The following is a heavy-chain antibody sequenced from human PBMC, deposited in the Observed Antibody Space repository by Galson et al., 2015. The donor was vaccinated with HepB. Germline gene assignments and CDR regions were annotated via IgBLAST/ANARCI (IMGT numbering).Heavy chain of an antibody. J-gene: IGHJ6*02. CDR3: ARDSYYDLGGYYGMDV. CDR1: GGTFSSYA. Sequence: SVKVSCKASGGTFSSYAISWVRQAPGQGLEWVGGIIPIFGTANYAQKFQGRVTITADESTSTAYMELSSLRSEDTAVYYCARDSYYDLGGYYGMDVWGQGTTVTVSS. D-gene: IGHD3-3*01. CDR2: IIPIFGTA. V-gene: IGHV1-69*13.